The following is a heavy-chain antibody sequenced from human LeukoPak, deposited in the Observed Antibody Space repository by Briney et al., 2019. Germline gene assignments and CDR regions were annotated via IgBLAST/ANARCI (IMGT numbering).Heavy chain of an antibody. V-gene: IGHV3-48*03. CDR1: GFTFSSYE. Sequence: GGSLRLSCAASGFTFSSYEMNWVRQAPGKGLEWVSYISSSGSTIYYADSVKGRFTISRDNAKNSLYLQMNSLRAEDTAVYYCARGGDSSGYFCTYWGQGTLVTVSS. CDR2: ISSSGSTI. J-gene: IGHJ4*02. D-gene: IGHD3-22*01. CDR3: ARGGDSSGYFCTY.